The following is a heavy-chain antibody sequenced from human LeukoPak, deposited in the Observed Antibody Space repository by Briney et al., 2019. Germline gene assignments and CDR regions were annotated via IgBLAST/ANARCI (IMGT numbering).Heavy chain of an antibody. D-gene: IGHD1-1*01. CDR3: ARLINWEFDY. J-gene: IGHJ4*02. CDR2: IYYSGST. V-gene: IGHV4-39*01. CDR1: GGSISSSSYY. Sequence: SETLSLTCTVSGGSISSSSYYWGWIRQPPGKGLEWIGSIYYSGSTYYNPSLKSRVTISVDTSKIQFSLKLSSVTAADTAVYYCARLINWEFDYWGQGTLVTVSS.